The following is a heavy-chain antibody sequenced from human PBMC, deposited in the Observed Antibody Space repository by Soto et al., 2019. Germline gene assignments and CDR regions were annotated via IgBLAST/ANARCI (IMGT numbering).Heavy chain of an antibody. V-gene: IGHV3-33*01. J-gene: IGHJ6*02. Sequence: QVQLVESGGGVVQPGKSLRLSCAASGFTFSSYGMHWVRQAPGKGLEWVAVIWYDGSNKNYADSVKGRFIISRDNSKNTLYLQRNSLRAEDTAVYYCGRDRGGGYDLYYYGMDVWGQGTTVTVSS. CDR1: GFTFSSYG. D-gene: IGHD5-12*01. CDR2: IWYDGSNK. CDR3: GRDRGGGYDLYYYGMDV.